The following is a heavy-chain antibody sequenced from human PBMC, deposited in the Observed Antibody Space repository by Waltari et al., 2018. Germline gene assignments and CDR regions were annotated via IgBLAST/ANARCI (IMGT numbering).Heavy chain of an antibody. D-gene: IGHD1-26*01. CDR2: IIPIFGTA. V-gene: IGHV1-69*13. CDR3: ARVKGPPDPQLAKGYFDY. J-gene: IGHJ4*02. Sequence: QVQLVQSGAEVKKPGSSVKVSCKASGGTFSSYAISWVRQAPGQGLEWMGGIIPIFGTANYAQKFQGRVTITADESTSTAYMELSSLRSEDTAVYYCARVKGPPDPQLAKGYFDYWGQGTLVTVSS. CDR1: GGTFSSYA.